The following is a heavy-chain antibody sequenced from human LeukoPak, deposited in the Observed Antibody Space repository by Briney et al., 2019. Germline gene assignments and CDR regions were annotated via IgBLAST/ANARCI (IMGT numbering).Heavy chain of an antibody. D-gene: IGHD3-22*01. CDR1: GFTVSSNY. V-gene: IGHV3-53*01. J-gene: IGHJ4*02. CDR3: ARVATYYYDSSGSLRVHYFDY. CDR2: IYSGGST. Sequence: PGGSLRLSCAASGFTVSSNYMSWVRQAPGKGLEWVSVIYSGGSTYYADSVKGRFTISRHNSKNSLYLQMNSLRAEDTAVYYCARVATYYYDSSGSLRVHYFDYWGQGTLVTVSS.